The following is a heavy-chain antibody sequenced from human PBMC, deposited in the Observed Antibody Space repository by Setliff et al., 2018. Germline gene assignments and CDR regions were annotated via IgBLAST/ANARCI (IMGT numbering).Heavy chain of an antibody. D-gene: IGHD2-8*01. J-gene: IGHJ4*02. CDR3: ARGLIVLPGPSGDMGYFDY. CDR1: GYTFTSYG. CDR2: ISAYNGNT. Sequence: ASVKVSCKASGYTFTSYGISWVRQAPGQGLEWMGWISAYNGNTIYAQKFQGRVTMTRDTSTSTVYLELSSLRSEDTAVYYCARGLIVLPGPSGDMGYFDYWGRGTLVTVSS. V-gene: IGHV1-18*01.